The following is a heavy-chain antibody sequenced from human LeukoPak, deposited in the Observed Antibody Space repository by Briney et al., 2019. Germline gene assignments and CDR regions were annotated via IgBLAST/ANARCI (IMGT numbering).Heavy chain of an antibody. Sequence: GGSLRLSCAASGFTFSNYWMAWVRQSPGKGLEWVANIKQDGIERNYVDSVRGRFTISRDNAKSSLFLQMSSLRVDDTAVYYCARDQDGALDYWGQGSLVTVSS. J-gene: IGHJ4*02. CDR2: IKQDGIER. V-gene: IGHV3-7*01. CDR1: GFTFSNYW. CDR3: ARDQDGALDY. D-gene: IGHD4-17*01.